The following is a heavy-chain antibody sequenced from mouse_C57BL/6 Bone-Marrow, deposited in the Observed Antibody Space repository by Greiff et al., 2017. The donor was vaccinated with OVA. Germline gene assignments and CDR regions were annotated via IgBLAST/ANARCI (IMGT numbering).Heavy chain of an antibody. V-gene: IGHV1-62-2*01. CDR2: FYPGSGSI. D-gene: IGHD2-10*02. J-gene: IGHJ2*01. CDR1: GYTFTEYT. CDR3: ARHEAGKGYGNNDYFDY. Sequence: QVQLQQSGAELVKPGASVKLSCKASGYTFTEYTIHWVKQRSGQGLEWIGWFYPGSGSIKYNEKFKDKATLTADKSSSTVYMELSRLTSEDSAVYFGARHEAGKGYGNNDYFDYWGQGTTLTVSS.